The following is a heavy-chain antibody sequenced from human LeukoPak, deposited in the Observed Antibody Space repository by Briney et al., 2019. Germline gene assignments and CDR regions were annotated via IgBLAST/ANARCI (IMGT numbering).Heavy chain of an antibody. D-gene: IGHD5-18*01. CDR2: ISYDGSNK. Sequence: PGRSLRLSCAASGFTFSSYGMHWVRQAPGKGLEWVAVISYDGSNKYYADSVKGRFTISRDNSNNTLYLQMSGLRDEDTAVYYCAKGYSYADYWGQGTLVTVSS. J-gene: IGHJ4*02. CDR1: GFTFSSYG. CDR3: AKGYSYADY. V-gene: IGHV3-30*18.